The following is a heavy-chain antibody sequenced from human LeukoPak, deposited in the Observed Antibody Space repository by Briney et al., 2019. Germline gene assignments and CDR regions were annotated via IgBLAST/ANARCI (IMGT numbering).Heavy chain of an antibody. D-gene: IGHD1-26*01. CDR2: IYYSGST. J-gene: IGHJ4*02. Sequence: TSETLSLTCTVSGGSISSYYWSWIRQPPGKGLEWIGYIYYSGSTNYNPSLKSRVTISVDTSKNQFSLKLSSVTAADTAVYYCASYSGSYRLGYWGQGTLVTVSS. CDR1: GGSISSYY. V-gene: IGHV4-59*01. CDR3: ASYSGSYRLGY.